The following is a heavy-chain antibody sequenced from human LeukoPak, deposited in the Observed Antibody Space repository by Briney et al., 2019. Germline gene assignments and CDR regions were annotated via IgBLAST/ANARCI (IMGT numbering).Heavy chain of an antibody. Sequence: PSETLSLTCTVSGGSISNYYWSWIRQPPGKGLEWIGYIYYSGSTTYNPSLKSRVTLSVDTSENQFSLRLTSVTAADTAVYYCARRTVVLDYWGRGTLVTVS. J-gene: IGHJ4*02. CDR1: GGSISNYY. D-gene: IGHD4-17*01. V-gene: IGHV4-59*01. CDR3: ARRTVVLDY. CDR2: IYYSGST.